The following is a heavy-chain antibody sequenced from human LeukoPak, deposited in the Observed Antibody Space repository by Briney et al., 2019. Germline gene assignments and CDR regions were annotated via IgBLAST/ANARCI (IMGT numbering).Heavy chain of an antibody. CDR2: MNPNSGNT. V-gene: IGHV1-8*01. CDR3: ARRNTAMVAGLDY. Sequence: ASVKVSCKASGYTFTTYDINWLRQATGQGLDWMGWMNPNSGNTGYAQKFQGRVTMTRNTSISTAFMELSGLRSEDTAVYFCARRNTAMVAGLDYWGQGSLVTVSS. CDR1: GYTFTTYD. J-gene: IGHJ4*02. D-gene: IGHD5-18*01.